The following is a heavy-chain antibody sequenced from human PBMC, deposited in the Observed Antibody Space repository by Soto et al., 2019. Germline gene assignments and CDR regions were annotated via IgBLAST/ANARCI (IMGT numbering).Heavy chain of an antibody. CDR2: ILPDDSDT. D-gene: IGHD6-13*01. CDR3: ARQGFSKHYFYAADV. CDR1: GYSFTSYW. Sequence: PGEPLKIACKGSGYSFTSYWIGWVRQMPGKGLEWMGIILPDDSDTKYSPSFQGRVTISADRSMTTAYLHLRSLEASDSATYFCARQGFSKHYFYAADVWGQGTTVTV. J-gene: IGHJ6*02. V-gene: IGHV5-51*01.